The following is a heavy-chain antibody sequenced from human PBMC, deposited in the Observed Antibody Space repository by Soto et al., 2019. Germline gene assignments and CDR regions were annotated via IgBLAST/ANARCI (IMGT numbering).Heavy chain of an antibody. Sequence: SVKISCKASCGTFSSYAISWVRQAPGQRLVWMGGIIPIFGTANYAQKFQGRVTITADESTSTAYMELRSLRSADTAVYYCARQMTLDRNLELLHHWFDPWGQGTLFTVSS. D-gene: IGHD1-7*01. V-gene: IGHV1-69*01. CDR1: CGTFSSYA. CDR2: IIPIFGTA. CDR3: ARQMTLDRNLELLHHWFDP. J-gene: IGHJ5*01.